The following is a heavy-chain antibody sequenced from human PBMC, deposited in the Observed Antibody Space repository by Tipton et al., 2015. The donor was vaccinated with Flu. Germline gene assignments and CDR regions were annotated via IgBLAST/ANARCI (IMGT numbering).Heavy chain of an antibody. Sequence: SLRLSCAASGFTFSRYAMSWVRQAPGKGLEWVSGIYIGGDTYYADAVKGRFTISRDNSKNTVYLQMHSLRAEDTAVYFCAGGSDGVAASSYFDYWGQGTLVTVSS. CDR1: GFTFSRYA. D-gene: IGHD2-15*01. V-gene: IGHV3-53*01. CDR2: IYIGGDT. J-gene: IGHJ4*02. CDR3: AGGSDGVAASSYFDY.